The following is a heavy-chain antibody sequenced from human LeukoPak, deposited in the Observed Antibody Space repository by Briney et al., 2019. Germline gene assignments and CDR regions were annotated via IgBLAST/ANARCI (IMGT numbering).Heavy chain of an antibody. V-gene: IGHV3-23*01. CDR2: ISGSGSST. Sequence: PGGSLRLSCAASGFSFSSYAMSWVRQAPGKALEWVSGISGSGSSTYYADSVKGRLTISRDNSKNTLYLQMNSPGAEDTGVYYCAKDGQKYGAFDYWGQGTLVTVSS. J-gene: IGHJ4*02. CDR1: GFSFSSYA. CDR3: AKDGQKYGAFDY. D-gene: IGHD2-2*01.